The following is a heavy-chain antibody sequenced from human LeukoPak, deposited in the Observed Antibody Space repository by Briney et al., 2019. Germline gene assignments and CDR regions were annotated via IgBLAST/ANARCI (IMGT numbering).Heavy chain of an antibody. CDR1: GGTFSSYP. D-gene: IGHD7-27*01. Sequence: SVKVSCKASGGTFSSYPVSWVRQAPGQGLEWMGRIIPLFGTSNYAQKFEGRVTISADEPAGIVFMELTSLRSGDTAIYYCTRDSWAQIDYYYYMDVWGKGTTVIVSS. V-gene: IGHV1-69*13. J-gene: IGHJ6*03. CDR2: IIPLFGTS. CDR3: TRDSWAQIDYYYYMDV.